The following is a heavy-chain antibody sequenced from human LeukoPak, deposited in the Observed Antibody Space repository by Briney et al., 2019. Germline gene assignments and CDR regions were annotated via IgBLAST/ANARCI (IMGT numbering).Heavy chain of an antibody. J-gene: IGHJ4*02. CDR1: GGSISSYY. D-gene: IGHD3-9*01. Sequence: SETLSLTCTVSGGSISSYYWSWIRQPPGKGLEWIGYIYHSGSTYYNPSLKSRVTISVDRSKNQFSLKLSSVTAADTAVYYCARSVHYDILTGYRRNYFDYWGQGTLVTVSS. V-gene: IGHV4-59*12. CDR3: ARSVHYDILTGYRRNYFDY. CDR2: IYHSGST.